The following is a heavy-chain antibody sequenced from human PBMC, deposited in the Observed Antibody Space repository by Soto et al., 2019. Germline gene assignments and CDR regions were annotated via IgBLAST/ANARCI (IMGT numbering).Heavy chain of an antibody. CDR2: ISSSSSYI. CDR3: ARQYYDFWSGPPRYGMDV. Sequence: PGGSLRLSCAASGFTFSSYSMNWVRQAPGKGLEWVSSISSSSSYIYYADSVKGRFTISRDNAKNSLYLQMNSLRAEDTAVYYCARQYYDFWSGPPRYGMDVWGQGTTVTVSS. CDR1: GFTFSSYS. V-gene: IGHV3-21*01. D-gene: IGHD3-3*01. J-gene: IGHJ6*02.